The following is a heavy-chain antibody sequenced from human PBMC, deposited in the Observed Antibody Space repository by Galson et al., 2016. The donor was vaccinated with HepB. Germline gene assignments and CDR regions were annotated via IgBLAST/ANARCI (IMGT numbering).Heavy chain of an antibody. CDR1: GGSISSYY. V-gene: IGHV4-59*01. J-gene: IGHJ6*02. Sequence: LSLTCTVSGGSISSYYWRWIRQPPGKGLEWIGYIYYSGSTNYNPSPKSRVTISVDTSKNQFSLKLSSVTAADTAVYYCARTTVPTFYYYGMDVWGQGTTVTVPS. CDR2: IYYSGST. D-gene: IGHD4/OR15-4a*01. CDR3: ARTTVPTFYYYGMDV.